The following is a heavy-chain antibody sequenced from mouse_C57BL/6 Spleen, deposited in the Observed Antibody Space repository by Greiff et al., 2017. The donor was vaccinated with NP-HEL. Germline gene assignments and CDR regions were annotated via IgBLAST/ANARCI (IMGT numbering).Heavy chain of an antibody. CDR1: GSTFTSYW. Sequence: QVQLQQPGAELVKPGASVKVSCKASGSTFTSYWMHWVKQRPGQGLEWIGRFHPSDSDTNYKQKFKGKATLTVDKSTSTAHMQCSSLTSEDSAVYYCAISENAPAYWGQGTLVTVSA. CDR3: AISENAPAY. J-gene: IGHJ3*01. CDR2: FHPSDSDT. V-gene: IGHV1-74*01.